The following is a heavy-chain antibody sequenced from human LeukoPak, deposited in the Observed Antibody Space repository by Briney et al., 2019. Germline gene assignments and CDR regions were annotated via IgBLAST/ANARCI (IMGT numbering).Heavy chain of an antibody. V-gene: IGHV4-31*03. CDR1: GGSISSRGYY. J-gene: IGHJ4*02. CDR2: IYYRGST. CDR3: ARTYYDVSTGYPGYYFDY. Sequence: SQTLSLTCTVSGGSISSRGYYWSWIRQHAGKGLEWIGYIYYRGSTYFNPSLKSWITISVDTSKNQFSLTLSSVTAADAAVYFCARTYYDVSTGYPGYYFDYWGQGTLVSVSS. D-gene: IGHD3-9*01.